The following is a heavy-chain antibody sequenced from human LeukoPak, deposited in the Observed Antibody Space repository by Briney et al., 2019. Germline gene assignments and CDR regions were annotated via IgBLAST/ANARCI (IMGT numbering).Heavy chain of an antibody. J-gene: IGHJ3*02. Sequence: GGSLRLSCAASGFTLSSYWMGWVRQAPGKGLEWVANIKQDGSEKYYVDSVKGRFTISRDNAKNSLYLQMNSLRAEDTAVYYSARSQLAAFDIWGQGTMVTVSS. V-gene: IGHV3-7*01. CDR1: GFTLSSYW. CDR2: IKQDGSEK. D-gene: IGHD5-24*01. CDR3: ARSQLAAFDI.